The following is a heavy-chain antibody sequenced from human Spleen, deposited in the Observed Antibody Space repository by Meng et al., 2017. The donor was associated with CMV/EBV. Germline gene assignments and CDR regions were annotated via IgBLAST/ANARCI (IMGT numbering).Heavy chain of an antibody. CDR2: LNQDGSQK. V-gene: IGHV3-7*03. Sequence: GGSLRLSCAASGFTFNTYWMTWVRQAPGKGLEWVATLNQDGSQKYYVDSVKGRFTVSKDNAKNSLSLQMNSLRAEDTALYFCVKDIYSGVVPAAIFDYWGQGTLVTVSS. CDR3: VKDIYSGVVPAAIFDY. CDR1: GFTFNTYW. D-gene: IGHD2-2*02. J-gene: IGHJ4*02.